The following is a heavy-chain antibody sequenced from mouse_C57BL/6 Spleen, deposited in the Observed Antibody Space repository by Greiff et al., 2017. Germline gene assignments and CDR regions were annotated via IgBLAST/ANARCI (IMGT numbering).Heavy chain of an antibody. V-gene: IGHV1-80*01. J-gene: IGHJ1*03. CDR2: IYPGDGDT. CDR1: GYAFSSYW. D-gene: IGHD1-1*01. CDR3: ARWDYYGSSYDWYFDV. Sequence: VQLQQSGAELVKPGASVKISCKASGYAFSSYWMNWVKQRPGTGLEWIGQIYPGDGDTNYNGKFKGKATLTADKSSSTAYMQLSSLTSEDSAVYFCARWDYYGSSYDWYFDVWGTGTTVTVSA.